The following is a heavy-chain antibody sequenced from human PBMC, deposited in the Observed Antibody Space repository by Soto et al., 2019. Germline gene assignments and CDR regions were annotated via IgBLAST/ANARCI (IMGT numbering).Heavy chain of an antibody. V-gene: IGHV5-51*01. Sequence: GESLKISCKGSGYSFTSYWIGWVRQMPGKGLEWMGIIYPGDSDTRYSPSFQGQVTISADKSISTAYLQWSSLKASDTAMYYCARHVDSSGWPPYGMDVWGQGTTVTV. D-gene: IGHD6-19*01. CDR1: GYSFTSYW. CDR3: ARHVDSSGWPPYGMDV. CDR2: IYPGDSDT. J-gene: IGHJ6*02.